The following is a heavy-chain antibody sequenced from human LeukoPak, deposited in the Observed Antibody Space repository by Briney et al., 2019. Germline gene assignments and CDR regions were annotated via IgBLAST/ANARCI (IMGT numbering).Heavy chain of an antibody. Sequence: ETLSLTCTVSGGSISSYYWSWIRQPPGKGLEWIGYIYFSGDTNYNPSLKSRLTISVDTSRNRFSLSLDSVTAADTAVYYCARDRGQLGRPYYYGMDVWGQGTTVTVSS. CDR3: ARDRGQLGRPYYYGMDV. V-gene: IGHV4-59*01. J-gene: IGHJ6*02. CDR1: GGSISSYY. D-gene: IGHD3-10*01. CDR2: IYFSGDT.